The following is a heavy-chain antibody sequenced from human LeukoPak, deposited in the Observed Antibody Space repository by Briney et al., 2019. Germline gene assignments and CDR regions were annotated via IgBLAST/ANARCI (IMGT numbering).Heavy chain of an antibody. CDR3: ARDGDIVVEANWFDP. CDR1: GGSISSGSYY. Sequence: PSETLSLTCTVSGGSISSGSYYWSWIRQPAGKGLEWIGRIYTSGSTNYNPSLKSRVTISVDTSKNQFSLKLSSVTAADTAVYYCARDGDIVVEANWFDPWGQGTLVTVSS. D-gene: IGHD2-21*01. CDR2: IYTSGST. V-gene: IGHV4-61*02. J-gene: IGHJ5*02.